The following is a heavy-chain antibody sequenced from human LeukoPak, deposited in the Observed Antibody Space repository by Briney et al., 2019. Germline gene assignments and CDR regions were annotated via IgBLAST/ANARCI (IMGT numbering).Heavy chain of an antibody. V-gene: IGHV3-23*01. CDR2: ISASGGST. CDR1: GFIFSNYD. Sequence: PGGSLRLSCAASGFIFSNYDMIWVRQAPGKGLEWVSSISASGGSTYYADSVKGRFTISRDNFKNTLYLQMSSLRAEDTAVYYCAIPPGARDWGQGTLVTVSS. J-gene: IGHJ4*02. D-gene: IGHD1-26*01. CDR3: AIPPGARD.